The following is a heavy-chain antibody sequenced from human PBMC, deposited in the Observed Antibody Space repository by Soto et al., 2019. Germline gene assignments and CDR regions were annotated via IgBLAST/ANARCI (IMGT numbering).Heavy chain of an antibody. CDR1: GFTFSDYY. Sequence: GGSLRLSCAASGFTFSDYYMSWIRQAPGKGLEWVSYISSSGSTIYYADSVKGRFTISRDNAKNSLYLQMNSLRAEDTAVYYCASSGYCTNGVCLDAFDIWGQGTMVTVSS. J-gene: IGHJ3*02. CDR3: ASSGYCTNGVCLDAFDI. V-gene: IGHV3-11*01. CDR2: ISSSGSTI. D-gene: IGHD2-8*01.